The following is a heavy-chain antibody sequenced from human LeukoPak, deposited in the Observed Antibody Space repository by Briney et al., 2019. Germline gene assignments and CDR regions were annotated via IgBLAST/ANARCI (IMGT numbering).Heavy chain of an antibody. D-gene: IGHD6-19*01. J-gene: IGHJ4*02. CDR3: ARGSGGWYGVGD. CDR2: INPNSGGT. V-gene: IGHV1-2*02. CDR1: GYTFSDYY. Sequence: GASVKVSCKASGYTFSDYYMHWVRQAPRQGLEWMGWINPNSGGTNYAQKFQGRVTMTRDTSISTAYMELSRLRSDDTAVYYCARGSGGWYGVGDWGQGTLVTVSS.